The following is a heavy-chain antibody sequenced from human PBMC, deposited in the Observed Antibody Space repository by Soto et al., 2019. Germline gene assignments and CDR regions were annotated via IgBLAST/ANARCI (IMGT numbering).Heavy chain of an antibody. J-gene: IGHJ4*02. Sequence: SLRLSCAASGFTFISYWMSWVRQAPGKGLEWVANIKQDGSEKYYVDSVKGRFTISRDNAKNSLYLQMNSLRAEDTAVYYCSRRDGYNRALDYWGQGTLVTVSS. D-gene: IGHD5-12*01. CDR3: SRRDGYNRALDY. CDR2: IKQDGSEK. V-gene: IGHV3-7*01. CDR1: GFTFISYW.